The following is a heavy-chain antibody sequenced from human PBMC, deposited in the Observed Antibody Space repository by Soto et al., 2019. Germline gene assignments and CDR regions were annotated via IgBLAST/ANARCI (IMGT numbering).Heavy chain of an antibody. V-gene: IGHV3-30*18. J-gene: IGHJ6*02. CDR1: GFTFSSYG. CDR2: ISYDGSNK. Sequence: GGSLRLSCAASGFTFSSYGMHWVRQAPGKGLEWVAVISYDGSNKYYADSVKGRFTISRDNSKNTLYLQMNSLRAEDTAVYYCAKDSPSGWYPNRDYYYYYGMDVWGQGTKVTVSS. CDR3: AKDSPSGWYPNRDYYYYYGMDV. D-gene: IGHD6-19*01.